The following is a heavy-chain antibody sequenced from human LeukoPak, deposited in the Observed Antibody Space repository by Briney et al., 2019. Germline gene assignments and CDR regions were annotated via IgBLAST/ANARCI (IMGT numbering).Heavy chain of an antibody. CDR3: ATDLSFLGFPGY. V-gene: IGHV1-24*01. CDR1: GYTLPELS. Sequence: ATVELSCTVSGYTLPELSKHWVRQPPGKGLEWMGGFDPEDGETFYAQVFKGGVTMTEDTSTDTAYMELSSLRSEDTAVYYCATDLSFLGFPGYWGQGTLVTVSS. D-gene: IGHD2-21*01. CDR2: FDPEDGET. J-gene: IGHJ4*02.